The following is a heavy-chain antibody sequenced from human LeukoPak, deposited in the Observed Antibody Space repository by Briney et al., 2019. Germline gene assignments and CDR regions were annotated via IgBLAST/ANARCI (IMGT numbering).Heavy chain of an antibody. D-gene: IGHD5-18*01. Sequence: SVTPSLTCAVYGGSFSGYYWSWIRQPPGKGLEWIGEINHGGSTNYNPSLKSRVTISVDTSKNQFSLKLSSVTAADTAVYYCARGRAPGYPDYWGQGTLVTVSS. J-gene: IGHJ4*02. CDR3: ARGRAPGYPDY. CDR1: GGSFSGYY. V-gene: IGHV4-34*01. CDR2: INHGGST.